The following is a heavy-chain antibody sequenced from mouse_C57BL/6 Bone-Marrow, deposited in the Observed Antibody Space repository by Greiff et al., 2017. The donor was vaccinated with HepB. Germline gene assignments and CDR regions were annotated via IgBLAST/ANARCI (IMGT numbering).Heavy chain of an antibody. J-gene: IGHJ4*01. CDR2: INPSSGYT. Sequence: VQLQQSGAELARPGASVKMSCKASGYTFTSYTMHWVKQRPGQGLEWIGYINPSSGYTKYNQKFKDKATLTADKSSSTAYMQLSSLTSEDSAVYYCARRGLYYDYDDGAMDYWGQGTSVTVSS. V-gene: IGHV1-4*01. CDR3: ARRGLYYDYDDGAMDY. CDR1: GYTFTSYT. D-gene: IGHD2-4*01.